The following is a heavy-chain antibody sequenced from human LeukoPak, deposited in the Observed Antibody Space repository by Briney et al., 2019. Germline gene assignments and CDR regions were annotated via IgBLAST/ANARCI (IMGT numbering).Heavy chain of an antibody. V-gene: IGHV5-51*01. Sequence: GESLKISCKGSGYSFISYRIGGVGQMPGKGLEGLGIFFLGDSDTTYSPSFQVKISISADKSTSTVYLQWSSLKASDTAMYYCPRLPQGLWLRWFDPWGQGTLVSVSS. CDR2: FFLGDSDT. CDR1: GYSFISYR. D-gene: IGHD3/OR15-3a*01. CDR3: PRLPQGLWLRWFDP. J-gene: IGHJ5*02.